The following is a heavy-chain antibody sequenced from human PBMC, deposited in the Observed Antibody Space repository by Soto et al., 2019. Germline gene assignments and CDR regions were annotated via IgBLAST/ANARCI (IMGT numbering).Heavy chain of an antibody. CDR2: ISFEGNDK. D-gene: IGHD3-9*01. J-gene: IGHJ4*02. Sequence: QVLLVESGGGVVQPGRSLRLSCAASGFSFSSYAMHWVRQAPGKGLEWVAVISFEGNDKYYADSVKGRFTISRDENENTLYLPMNSLRPEDTAVYYCARDRYLDSYAFDSWGQGTLVTVSS. V-gene: IGHV3-30-3*01. CDR3: ARDRYLDSYAFDS. CDR1: GFSFSSYA.